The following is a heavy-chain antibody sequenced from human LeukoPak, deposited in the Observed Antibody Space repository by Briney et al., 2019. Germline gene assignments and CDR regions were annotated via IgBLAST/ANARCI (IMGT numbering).Heavy chain of an antibody. V-gene: IGHV3-21*01. D-gene: IGHD3-9*01. CDR3: ARLSYDILTGLDAFDI. Sequence: GGSLRLSCAASGFTFSSYSMNWVRQAPGKGLEWVSSISSSSSYIYYADSVKGRFTISRDNAKNSLYLQMNSLRAEDTAVYYCARLSYDILTGLDAFDIWGQGTMVTVSS. CDR2: ISSSSSYI. CDR1: GFTFSSYS. J-gene: IGHJ3*02.